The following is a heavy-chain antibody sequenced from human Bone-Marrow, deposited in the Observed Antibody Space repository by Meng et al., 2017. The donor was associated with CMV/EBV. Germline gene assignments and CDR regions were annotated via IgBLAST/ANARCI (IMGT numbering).Heavy chain of an antibody. CDR2: INPSSAAT. Sequence: ASVKVSCKASGYTFTSYYMHWVRQAPGQGLEWMGIINPSSAATNHARNFQGRVTMTRDTSVTTAYMELSRLRSDDTAVYYCARSRAVAGKAAPNWFDPWGQGTLVTVSS. V-gene: IGHV1-2*02. CDR1: GYTFTSYY. CDR3: ARSRAVAGKAAPNWFDP. D-gene: IGHD6-19*01. J-gene: IGHJ5*02.